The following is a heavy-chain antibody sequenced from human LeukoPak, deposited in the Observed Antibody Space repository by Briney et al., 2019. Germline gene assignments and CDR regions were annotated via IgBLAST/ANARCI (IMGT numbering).Heavy chain of an antibody. D-gene: IGHD5-12*01. V-gene: IGHV3-23*01. CDR3: ATLMRGPTGYSGYGGEDY. J-gene: IGHJ4*02. CDR1: GFTFSSYS. Sequence: GGSLRLSCAASGFTFSSYSMNWVRQAQGTGLQWVSAITGSGGSAYYADSVKGRFAISRDNSKNTLYLQLNSLKAEDTAVYYCATLMRGPTGYSGYGGEDYWGQGTLVTVSS. CDR2: ITGSGGSA.